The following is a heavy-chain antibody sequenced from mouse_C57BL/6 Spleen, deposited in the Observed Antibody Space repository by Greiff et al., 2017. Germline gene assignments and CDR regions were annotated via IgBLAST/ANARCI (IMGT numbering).Heavy chain of an antibody. CDR3: ANYGSDAMDY. J-gene: IGHJ4*01. V-gene: IGHV1-80*01. D-gene: IGHD1-1*01. CDR2: IYPGDGDT. Sequence: QVQLKQSGAELVKPGASVKISCKASGYAFSSYWMNWVKQRPGKGLEWIGQIYPGDGDTNYNGKFQGKATLTADQSSSTAYMQLSSLTSEDSAVYFCANYGSDAMDYWGQGTSVTVSS. CDR1: GYAFSSYW.